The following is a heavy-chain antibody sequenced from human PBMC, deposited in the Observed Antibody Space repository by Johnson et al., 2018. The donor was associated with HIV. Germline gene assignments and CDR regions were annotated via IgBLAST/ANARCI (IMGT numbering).Heavy chain of an antibody. CDR2: INQDGSEK. D-gene: IGHD5-24*01. CDR3: AREWLYGFDI. Sequence: VQLVESGGGVVQPGRSLRLSCAASGFTFSSYAMHWVRQAPGKGLAWVANINQDGSEKYDLDSEKGRFTISRDNSKNTLYLQMNRLRAEDTAVYYCAREWLYGFDIWGQGTMVTVSS. J-gene: IGHJ3*02. V-gene: IGHV3-7*05. CDR1: GFTFSSYA.